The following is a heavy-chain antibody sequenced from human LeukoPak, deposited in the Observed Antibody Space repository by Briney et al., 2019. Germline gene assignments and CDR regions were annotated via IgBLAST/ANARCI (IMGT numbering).Heavy chain of an antibody. D-gene: IGHD2-2*01. Sequence: ASVKVSCKASGGTFSSYAISWVRQAPGQGLEWMGIINPSGGSTSYAQKFQGRVTMTRDTSTSTVYMELSSLRSEDTAVYYCARDGGLGVPAAIPRAYNWFDPWGQGTLVTVSS. V-gene: IGHV1-46*01. CDR1: GGTFSSYA. CDR3: ARDGGLGVPAAIPRAYNWFDP. J-gene: IGHJ5*02. CDR2: INPSGGST.